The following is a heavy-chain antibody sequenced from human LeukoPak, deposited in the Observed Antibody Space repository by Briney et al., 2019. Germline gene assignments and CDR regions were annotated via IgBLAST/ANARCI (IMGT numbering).Heavy chain of an antibody. Sequence: PGGSLRLSCAASGFTFSNYDMHWLRQAPGKELEWVAFTYYHGSNSLYADSVKGRFTISRDNSKNTLYLQMNNLRTEDTAVYYCAKYAVGVSDYWGQGTLVTVSS. CDR3: AKYAVGVSDY. CDR2: TYYHGSNS. V-gene: IGHV3-30*02. D-gene: IGHD1-26*01. J-gene: IGHJ4*02. CDR1: GFTFSNYD.